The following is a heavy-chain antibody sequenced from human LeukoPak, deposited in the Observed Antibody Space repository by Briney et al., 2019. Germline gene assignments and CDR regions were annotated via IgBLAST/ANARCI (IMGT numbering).Heavy chain of an antibody. CDR2: ISDDGRNK. V-gene: IGHV3-30*18. Sequence: EGSLRLSCAASGFSFISYGMHWVRQAPGKGLEWVGVISDDGRNKKYADSVKGRFTISRDNSKDTLYLQMNSLRDEDTAVYYCAKRPSDYGDYVTYFDYWGQGTLVTVSP. J-gene: IGHJ4*02. CDR1: GFSFISYG. CDR3: AKRPSDYGDYVTYFDY. D-gene: IGHD4-17*01.